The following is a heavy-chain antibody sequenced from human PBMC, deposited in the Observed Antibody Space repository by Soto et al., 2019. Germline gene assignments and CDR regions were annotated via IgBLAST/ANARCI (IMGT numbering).Heavy chain of an antibody. V-gene: IGHV3-33*08. CDR2: IWYDGSNK. J-gene: IGHJ4*02. CDR3: ARPGKILWFGGGFDY. D-gene: IGHD3-10*01. Sequence: GGSLRLSCAASGFTFSSYGMHWVRQAPGKGLEWVAVIWYDGSNKYYADSVKGRFTISRDNSKNTLYLQMNSLRAEDTAVYYCARPGKILWFGGGFDYWGQGTLVTVSS. CDR1: GFTFSSYG.